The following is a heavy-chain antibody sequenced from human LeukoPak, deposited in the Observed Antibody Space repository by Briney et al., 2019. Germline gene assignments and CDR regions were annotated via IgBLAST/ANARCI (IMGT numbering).Heavy chain of an antibody. CDR2: IKQEGSEK. V-gene: IGHV3-7*01. D-gene: IGHD6-19*01. J-gene: IGHJ4*02. Sequence: GGSLRLSCAASGFTFSSFWITWVRQAPGKGLKGVANIKQEGSEKYYVDSVRGRFTISRDNAKNSLYLQMNSLRAEDTAVYYCTRSSIAVAWNWGQGTLVAVSS. CDR3: TRSSIAVAWN. CDR1: GFTFSSFW.